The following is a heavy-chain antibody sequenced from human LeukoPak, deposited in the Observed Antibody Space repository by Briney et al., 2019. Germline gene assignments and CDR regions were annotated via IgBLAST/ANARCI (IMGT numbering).Heavy chain of an antibody. CDR3: ARDLRYCSSTSCYGWFDP. CDR1: GGSISSYY. V-gene: IGHV4-4*07. D-gene: IGHD2-2*01. Sequence: SETLSLTCTVSGGSISSYYWSWIRQPAGKGLEWIGRIYTSGSTNYNPSLKSRVTVSVDTSKNQFSLKLSSVTAADTAVYYCARDLRYCSSTSCYGWFDPWGQGTLVTVSS. CDR2: IYTSGST. J-gene: IGHJ5*02.